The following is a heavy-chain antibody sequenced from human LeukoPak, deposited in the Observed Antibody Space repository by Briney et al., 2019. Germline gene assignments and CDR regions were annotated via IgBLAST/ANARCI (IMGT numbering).Heavy chain of an antibody. CDR3: AKDAAAVLRFFDY. Sequence: SLGLSCAASGFTFDDYAVHWVRQAPGKGLEWVSGISWNSGSIGYADSVKGRFTISRDNAKNSLYLQMNSLRAEDTALYYCAKDAAAVLRFFDYWGQGTLVTVSS. V-gene: IGHV3-9*01. J-gene: IGHJ4*02. CDR2: ISWNSGSI. D-gene: IGHD3-3*01. CDR1: GFTFDDYA.